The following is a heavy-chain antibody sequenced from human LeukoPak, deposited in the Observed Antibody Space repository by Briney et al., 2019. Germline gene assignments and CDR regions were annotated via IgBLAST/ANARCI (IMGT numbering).Heavy chain of an antibody. V-gene: IGHV3-23*01. Sequence: ETLSLTCAVYGGSFSGYYWSWVRQAPGKGLEWVSAISGSGGSTYYADSVKGRFTISRDNSKNTLYLQMNSLRAEDTAVYYCAKASSGYYYYFDYWGQGTLVTVSS. CDR2: ISGSGGST. D-gene: IGHD3-22*01. J-gene: IGHJ4*02. CDR3: AKASSGYYYYFDY. CDR1: GGSFSGYY.